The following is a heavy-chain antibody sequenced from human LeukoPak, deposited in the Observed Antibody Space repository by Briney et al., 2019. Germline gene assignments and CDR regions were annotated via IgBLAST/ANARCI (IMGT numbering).Heavy chain of an antibody. CDR3: TSYDFWSGYGEDYYYGMEV. CDR1: GFTFGDYA. J-gene: IGHJ6*02. V-gene: IGHV3-49*03. D-gene: IGHD3-3*01. Sequence: LRLSCTAYGFTFGDYAMSWYRQAPGKGLEWVGFIRSKAYGGTTEYAASVKGRFTISRDDSKCISYLQTNSLKTDDTAGYYCTSYDFWSGYGEDYYYGMEVWGQGTTVTVSS. CDR2: IRSKAYGGTT.